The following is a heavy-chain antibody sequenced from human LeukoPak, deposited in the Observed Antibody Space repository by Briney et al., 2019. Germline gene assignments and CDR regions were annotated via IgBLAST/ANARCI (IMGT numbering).Heavy chain of an antibody. CDR3: ARERGYSGYDSREYNYFDY. V-gene: IGHV3-30*04. CDR1: GFTFSNYA. J-gene: IGHJ4*02. D-gene: IGHD5-12*01. CDR2: ISYDGSYK. Sequence: PGRSLRLSCAASGFTFSNYAMHWVRQAPGKGLEWVALISYDGSYKYYADSVKGRFTISRDNSKNTLYLQMKSLRTEDTAVYYCARERGYSGYDSREYNYFDYWGQGTLVTVSS.